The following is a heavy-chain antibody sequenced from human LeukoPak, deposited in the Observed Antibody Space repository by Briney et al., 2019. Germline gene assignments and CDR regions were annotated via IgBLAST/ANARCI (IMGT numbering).Heavy chain of an antibody. J-gene: IGHJ3*02. D-gene: IGHD3-22*01. CDR1: GGPINSGSYS. Sequence: PSQTLSLTCTVSGGPINSGSYSWTWIRQPAGKGLEWIGRIRISGSTHYTPSLKSRVTISVDTSKNQFSLKLSSVTAAGTAVYYCARADRSGYFGNVVAFDIWGQGTMVTVSS. CDR2: IRISGST. CDR3: ARADRSGYFGNVVAFDI. V-gene: IGHV4-61*02.